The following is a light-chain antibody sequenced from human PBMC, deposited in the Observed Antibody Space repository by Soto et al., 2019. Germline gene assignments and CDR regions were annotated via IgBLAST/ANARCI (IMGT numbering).Light chain of an antibody. V-gene: IGLV1-44*01. CDR2: SSN. Sequence: QSVLTQPPSASGTPGQRVTISCSGGSSNIGSNTVNWYQQLPGTAPKLLIYSSNQRPSGVPDRFSGSKSGTSASLAISGLQSEDEADYYCAAWDDSLNGYVFGTGTKLTVL. CDR1: SSNIGSNT. CDR3: AAWDDSLNGYV. J-gene: IGLJ1*01.